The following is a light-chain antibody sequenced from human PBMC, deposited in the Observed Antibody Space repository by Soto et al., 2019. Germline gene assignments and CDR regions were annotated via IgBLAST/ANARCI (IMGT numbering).Light chain of an antibody. CDR2: DAT. J-gene: IGKJ2*01. V-gene: IGKV1-5*01. CDR1: QMIARW. CDR3: LQYNTFPHT. Sequence: IQMTQSPSNLSASVGDTVTLTCRSSQMIARWLAWYQQKPGTAPRLIIYDATSLQSGVPSRFSASASGTDFTLTVSSLHPDNFATYYCLQYNTFPHTFGQGTKLEI.